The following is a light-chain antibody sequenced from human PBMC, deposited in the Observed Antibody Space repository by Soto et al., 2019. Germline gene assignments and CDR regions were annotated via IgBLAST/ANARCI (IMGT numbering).Light chain of an antibody. CDR1: QTVGVR. J-gene: IGKJ1*01. V-gene: IGKV3-15*01. Sequence: EVGLKQSPATLSSSPGERATLSCRASQTVGVRLAWYQHKPGQTPRLLIYGASTRATGIPARFSGSGSGTEFTLTISSLQSEDFAVYYCQQYNNWPQTFGQGTKVDIK. CDR2: GAS. CDR3: QQYNNWPQT.